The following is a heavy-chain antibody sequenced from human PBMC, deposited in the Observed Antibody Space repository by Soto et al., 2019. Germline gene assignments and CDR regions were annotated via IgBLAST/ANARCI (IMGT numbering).Heavy chain of an antibody. D-gene: IGHD6-19*01. CDR1: GFNFGSYG. CDR3: AKDPWIRQSSGWFYCFDY. CDR2: IADDGSNK. J-gene: IGHJ4*02. Sequence: GGSLRLACAVSGFNFGSYGMHWVLQAPRQGLEGVGIIADDGSNKYYADSVKGRFTVSRDNSKNTLYLEMNSLRAHHTAVYDGAKDPWIRQSSGWFYCFDYWGEGT. V-gene: IGHV3-30*18.